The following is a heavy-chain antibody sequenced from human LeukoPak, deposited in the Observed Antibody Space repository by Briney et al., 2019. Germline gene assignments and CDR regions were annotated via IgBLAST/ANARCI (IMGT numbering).Heavy chain of an antibody. V-gene: IGHV3-23*01. CDR3: ALWGFGWDYYYYMDV. CDR2: ISGSGGST. J-gene: IGHJ6*03. D-gene: IGHD3-10*01. CDR1: GFTFSSYA. Sequence: GGSLRLSCAASGFTFSSYAMSWVRQAPGKGLEWVSAISGSGGSTYYADSVKGRFTISRDNYKNTLYLQMNSLRAEDTAVYYCALWGFGWDYYYYMDVWGKGTTVTVSS.